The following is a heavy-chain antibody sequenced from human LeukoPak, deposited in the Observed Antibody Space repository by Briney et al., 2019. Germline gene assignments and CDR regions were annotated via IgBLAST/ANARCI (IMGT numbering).Heavy chain of an antibody. CDR3: ARDPPPTGDYYYYYMDV. Sequence: GGSLRLSCAASGFTFSNYNMNWVRQAPGKGLEWVSSITSSSTYIYYADSVKGRFTISRDNAKNSLYLQMNSLRAEDTAVYYCARDPPPTGDYYYYYMDVWGKGTTVTVSS. V-gene: IGHV3-21*04. J-gene: IGHJ6*03. CDR1: GFTFSNYN. CDR2: ITSSSTYI.